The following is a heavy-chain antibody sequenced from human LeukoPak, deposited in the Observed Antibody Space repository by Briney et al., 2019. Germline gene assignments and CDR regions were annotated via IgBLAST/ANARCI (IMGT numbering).Heavy chain of an antibody. CDR3: ARGHYGDDFDY. V-gene: IGHV4-34*01. D-gene: IGHD4-17*01. J-gene: IGHJ4*02. CDR1: GGSFSGYY. CDR2: INHSGST. Sequence: SETLSLTCAVYGGSFSGYYWSWIRQPPGKGLWWIGEINHSGSTNYNPSLESRVTISVDTSKNQFSLKLSSVTAADTAVYYCARGHYGDDFDYWGQGTLVTVSS.